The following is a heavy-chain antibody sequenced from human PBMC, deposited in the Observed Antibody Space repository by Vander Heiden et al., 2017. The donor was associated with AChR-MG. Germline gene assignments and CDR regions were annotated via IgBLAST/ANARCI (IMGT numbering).Heavy chain of an antibody. V-gene: IGHV5-51*03. J-gene: IGHJ4*02. Sequence: AQPLPPGADVYEPGHSLKIICMGSGYSITSYWFGWGRRMPGKGVEWMGIIYPGDYDTRYSPSFQGKVTISDDKSNSTADLQWSSLKAADTAMYYCARIPQLWSFDYWGQGTLVTVSS. D-gene: IGHD5-18*01. CDR2: IYPGDYDT. CDR3: ARIPQLWSFDY. CDR1: GYSITSYW.